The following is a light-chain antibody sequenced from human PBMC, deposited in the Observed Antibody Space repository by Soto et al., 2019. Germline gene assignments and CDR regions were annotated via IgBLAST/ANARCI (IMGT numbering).Light chain of an antibody. J-gene: IGKJ3*01. CDR2: DAS. CDR1: QSISSY. CDR3: QQSYSTPVFT. V-gene: IGKV1-39*01. Sequence: DIQMTQSPSSLSASVGDRVTLTCRASQSISSYLNWYQQKPGKAPKLLIYDASSLQSGVPSRFSGSGSGTDFTLTISSLQPEDFATYYCQQSYSTPVFTFGPGTKVDIK.